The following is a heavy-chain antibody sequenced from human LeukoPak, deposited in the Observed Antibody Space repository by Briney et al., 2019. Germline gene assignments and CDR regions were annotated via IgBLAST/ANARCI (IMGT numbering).Heavy chain of an antibody. J-gene: IGHJ4*02. Sequence: SETLSLTCTVSGGSMSSTSYYWGWIRQPPGKGLEWIGTIYYSGSTNYNPSLKSRVTISVETSKNQFSLKLSSVTAADTAVYYCARVTGYMIEDYFDYWGQGTLVTVSS. CDR1: GGSMSSTSYY. D-gene: IGHD3-22*01. CDR3: ARVTGYMIEDYFDY. CDR2: IYYSGST. V-gene: IGHV4-39*07.